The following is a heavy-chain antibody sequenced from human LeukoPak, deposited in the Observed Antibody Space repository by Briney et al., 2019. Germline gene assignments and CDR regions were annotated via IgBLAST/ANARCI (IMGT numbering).Heavy chain of an antibody. CDR1: GFTFSSSW. J-gene: IGHJ4*02. D-gene: IGHD6-13*01. CDR2: INSDGRRT. CDR3: ARVASSSLYQATDY. V-gene: IGHV3-74*01. Sequence: GGSLRLSCAASGFTFSSSWTHWVRHAPGKGLVWVSRINSDGRRTSYADSVKGRFTISRDNAKNSLYLQMKSLRAEDPALYSFARVASSSLYQATDYWGQGTLVTVSS.